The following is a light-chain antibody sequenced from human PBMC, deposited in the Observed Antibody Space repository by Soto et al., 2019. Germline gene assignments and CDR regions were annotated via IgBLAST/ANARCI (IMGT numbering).Light chain of an antibody. CDR2: AAS. Sequence: DIVLTQSPGTLSLSPGERATLSCRASQTLSTNSLAWYQQRPGQTPRLLIYAASTRDTDIPDRFNGSGSGTDFALTISRLEPEDFALYYCQQYNDSPLTFGPGTKVDVK. CDR3: QQYNDSPLT. V-gene: IGKV3-20*01. J-gene: IGKJ3*01. CDR1: QTLSTNS.